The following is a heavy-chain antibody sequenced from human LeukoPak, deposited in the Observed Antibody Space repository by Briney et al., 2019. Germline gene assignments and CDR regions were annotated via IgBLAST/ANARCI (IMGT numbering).Heavy chain of an antibody. Sequence: SVTVSCKASGGTFSSYAISWVRQAPGQGLEWMGGIIPIFGTANYAQKFQGRGTITTAEPTSTAYMDLSSLSSQDTAVYYCARPPLVPAAGYYYYYYMDVWRKGTTVTVP. CDR3: ARPPLVPAAGYYYYYYMDV. CDR2: IIPIFGTA. CDR1: GGTFSSYA. D-gene: IGHD2-2*01. J-gene: IGHJ6*03. V-gene: IGHV1-69*05.